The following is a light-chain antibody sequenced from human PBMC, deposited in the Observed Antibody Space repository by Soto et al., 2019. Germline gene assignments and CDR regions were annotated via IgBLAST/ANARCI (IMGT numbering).Light chain of an antibody. CDR3: QQFGSSPIT. Sequence: EIVLTLSPGTLSLSPGDGATLSCRASQSLSSRYLAWYQQKPGQAPRLLLHGASTRATAIPDRFVGSGSGTDFTLTISRLEPEDFAVYYCQQFGSSPITFGQGTRLEIE. J-gene: IGKJ5*01. CDR1: QSLSSRY. V-gene: IGKV3-20*01. CDR2: GAS.